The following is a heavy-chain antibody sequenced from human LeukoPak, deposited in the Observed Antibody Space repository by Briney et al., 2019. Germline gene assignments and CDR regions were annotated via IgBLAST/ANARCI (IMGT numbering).Heavy chain of an antibody. CDR3: ARDGSGSYARYYYYYMDV. V-gene: IGHV4-38-2*02. CDR1: GYSISRGYY. CDR2: IYHSGST. J-gene: IGHJ6*03. D-gene: IGHD3-10*01. Sequence: PSQTLSLTRAVSGYSISRGYYWGGIGQPPGKGLEGIGSIYHSGSTYYNPSLKSRVTISVDTSKNQFSLKLSSVTAADTAVYYCARDGSGSYARYYYYYMDVWGKGTTVTVSS.